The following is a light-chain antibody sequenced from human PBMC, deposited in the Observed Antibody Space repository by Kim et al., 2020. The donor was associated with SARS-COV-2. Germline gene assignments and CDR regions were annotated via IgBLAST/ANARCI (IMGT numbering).Light chain of an antibody. CDR2: TAS. J-gene: IGKJ4*01. Sequence: ASLGDRVTLTCRASQSISIYLSWYQQKPGQAPKLLIYTASSLQSGVPSRFSGSGSGTDFTLTISSLQPEDFATYHCQQSYSTPLTFGGGTKVDIK. CDR3: QQSYSTPLT. CDR1: QSISIY. V-gene: IGKV1-39*01.